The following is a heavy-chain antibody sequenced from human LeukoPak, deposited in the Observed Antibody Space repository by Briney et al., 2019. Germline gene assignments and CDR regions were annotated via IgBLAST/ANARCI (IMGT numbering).Heavy chain of an antibody. Sequence: ASVKVSCKTSGYSFILCGISWVRQAPGQGPEWMGIINPSGGSTSYAQKFQGRVTMTRDTSTSTVYMELSSLRSEDTAVYYCARGRQKMATTPNLDYWGQGTLVTVSS. CDR1: GYSFILCG. CDR3: ARGRQKMATTPNLDY. D-gene: IGHD5-24*01. J-gene: IGHJ4*02. CDR2: INPSGGST. V-gene: IGHV1-46*01.